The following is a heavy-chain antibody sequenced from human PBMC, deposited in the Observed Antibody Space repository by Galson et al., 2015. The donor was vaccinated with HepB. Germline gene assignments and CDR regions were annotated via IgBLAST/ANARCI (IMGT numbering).Heavy chain of an antibody. J-gene: IGHJ2*01. CDR2: IYYSGST. Sequence: ETLSLTCTVSGGSISSYYWSWIRQPPGKGLEWMGYIYYSGSTNYNPSLKSRVTISVDTSKNQFSLKLRSVTAADTAVYYCARQGEDWYFDLWGRGTLVTVSS. CDR3: ARQGEDWYFDL. CDR1: GGSISSYY. V-gene: IGHV4-59*08.